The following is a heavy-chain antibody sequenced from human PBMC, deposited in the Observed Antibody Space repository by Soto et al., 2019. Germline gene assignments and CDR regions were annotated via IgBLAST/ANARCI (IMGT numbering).Heavy chain of an antibody. Sequence: SETLSLTCAVYGGSFSGYYWSWIRQPPGKGLEWIGEINHSGSTNYNPSLKSRVTISVDTSKNQFSLKLSSVTAADTAVYYCAKPWVPSITDRPPRFDYWGRGTLVTVSS. J-gene: IGHJ4*02. CDR2: INHSGST. CDR1: GGSFSGYY. CDR3: AKPWVPSITDRPPRFDY. V-gene: IGHV4-34*01. D-gene: IGHD6-6*01.